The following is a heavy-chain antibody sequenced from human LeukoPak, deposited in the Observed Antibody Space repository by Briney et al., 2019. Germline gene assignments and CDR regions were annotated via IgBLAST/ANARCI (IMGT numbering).Heavy chain of an antibody. J-gene: IGHJ4*02. D-gene: IGHD5-18*01. CDR2: IRYDGSNK. Sequence: GGSLRLSCAASGFTFSSYGMHWVRQAPGKGLEWVAFIRYDGSNKYYADSVKGRFTISRDNSKNTLYLQMNSLRAEDTTVYYCAKDHHTAMVTDSIDYWGQGTLVTVSS. V-gene: IGHV3-30*02. CDR1: GFTFSSYG. CDR3: AKDHHTAMVTDSIDY.